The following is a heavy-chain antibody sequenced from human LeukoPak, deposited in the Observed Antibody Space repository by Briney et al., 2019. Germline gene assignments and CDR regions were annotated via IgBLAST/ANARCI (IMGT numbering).Heavy chain of an antibody. V-gene: IGHV3-9*01. Sequence: GGSLRLSCAASGFTFDDYAMHWVRQAPGKGLEWVSGISWNSGSIGYADSVKGRFTISRDNSKNMVYLQMNSLRAEDTAVYYCTAHTSSWSHFDYWGQGTLVTVSS. CDR1: GFTFDDYA. CDR2: ISWNSGSI. D-gene: IGHD6-13*01. CDR3: TAHTSSWSHFDY. J-gene: IGHJ4*02.